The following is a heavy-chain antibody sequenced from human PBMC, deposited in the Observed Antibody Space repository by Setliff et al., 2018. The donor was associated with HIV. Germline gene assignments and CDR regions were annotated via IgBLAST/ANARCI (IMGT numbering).Heavy chain of an antibody. Sequence: GGSLRLSCAASGFTFSSFNMNWVRQAPGKGLEWVSSISSSSNYIYYADSVKDRFTISRDNAKNSLFLQMNSLRAEDTAVYYCARGPALTTVTNPFDYWGQGTLVTVSS. J-gene: IGHJ4*02. D-gene: IGHD4-4*01. CDR1: GFTFSSFN. CDR3: ARGPALTTVTNPFDY. CDR2: ISSSSNYI. V-gene: IGHV3-21*01.